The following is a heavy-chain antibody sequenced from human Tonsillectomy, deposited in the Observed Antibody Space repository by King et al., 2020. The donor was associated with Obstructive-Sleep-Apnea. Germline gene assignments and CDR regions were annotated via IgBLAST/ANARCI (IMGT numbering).Heavy chain of an antibody. D-gene: IGHD7-27*01. V-gene: IGHV4-59*08. CDR1: GASINNYF. CDR3: ARSGDGAYWYYDL. J-gene: IGHJ2*01. Sequence: QLQESGPGLVKPSETLSLTCTVSGASINNYFWSWIRQSPGKGLEWIGYVYSTGSTNYNPSRKSRVTISVDTSENQFSLNLNSVTAADTAVYFCARSGDGAYWYYDLWGRGTLVTVSS. CDR2: VYSTGST.